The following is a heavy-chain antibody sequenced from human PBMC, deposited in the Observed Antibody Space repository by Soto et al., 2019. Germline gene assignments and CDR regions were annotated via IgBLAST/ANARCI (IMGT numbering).Heavy chain of an antibody. CDR3: AKRATGTYFDY. V-gene: IGHV3-23*01. D-gene: IGHD1-1*01. CDR1: GFTFSNYA. J-gene: IGHJ4*02. CDR2: ISGSGGST. Sequence: EVQLLESGGGLVRPGGSLRLSCAASGFTFSNYAMNWVRQAPGKGLEWVSVISGSGGSTYYADSVKGRFTISRDNSKNTLYLQMNSLRAEDTAVYYCAKRATGTYFDYWGQGTLVTVSS.